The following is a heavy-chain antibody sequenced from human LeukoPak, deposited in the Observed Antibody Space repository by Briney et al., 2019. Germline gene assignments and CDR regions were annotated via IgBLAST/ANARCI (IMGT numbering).Heavy chain of an antibody. V-gene: IGHV3-21*04. CDR3: ARGWSDSSPYDC. CDR2: INRGVGSTST. J-gene: IGHJ4*02. D-gene: IGHD1-1*01. CDR1: RFTFSSYS. Sequence: GGSLRLSCAASRFTFSSYSMNWVRQAPGKGLECVSSINRGVGSTSTYYADSVKGRFTISRDNSKNTLYLQMNNLRADDTAVYYCARGWSDSSPYDCWGQGTLVTVSS.